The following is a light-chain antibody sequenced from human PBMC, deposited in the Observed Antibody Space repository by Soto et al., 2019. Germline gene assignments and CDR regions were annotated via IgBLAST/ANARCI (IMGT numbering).Light chain of an antibody. CDR2: GAF. Sequence: EIVLTQSPATLSLSPGERATLSCRASLSVTNFLAWYQQKPGQAPRLLIYGAFNRATGIPARFSGSGSGTDFTLTISSLEPEDSAVYYCQQRNVWPPVTFGQGTRPEIK. V-gene: IGKV3-11*01. J-gene: IGKJ5*01. CDR1: LSVTNF. CDR3: QQRNVWPPVT.